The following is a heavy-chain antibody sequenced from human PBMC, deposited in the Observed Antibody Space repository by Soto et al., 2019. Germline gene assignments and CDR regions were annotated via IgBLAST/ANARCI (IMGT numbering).Heavy chain of an antibody. CDR3: ARACVWSGGNAVRLVACTWFDP. J-gene: IGHJ5*02. V-gene: IGHV1-18*04. Sequence: GASEKVSCQASGYTFPCYGIIWERQAPGQGNGWVGWIIAYNGNTNYAQKLQGRVTMTTGTATSTAYMKLRILRSVDTAVYYCARACVWSGGNAVRLVACTWFDPWGQGTLVTVSS. CDR1: GYTFPCYG. CDR2: IIAYNGNT. D-gene: IGHD3-16*01.